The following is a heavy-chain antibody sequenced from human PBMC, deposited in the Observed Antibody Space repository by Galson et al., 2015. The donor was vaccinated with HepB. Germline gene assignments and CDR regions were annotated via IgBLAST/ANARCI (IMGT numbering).Heavy chain of an antibody. CDR1: GFSFRTYP. D-gene: IGHD6-13*01. CDR3: ARVGAGRQQRLPYFDY. Sequence: SLRLSCAASGFSFRTYPMHWVRQAPGRGLEWVAFISYDGFDKYFADSMQGRFTISRDTSKNTLYLRMTSLRPDDTAVYYCARVGAGRQQRLPYFDYWGQGTLVTVSS. CDR2: ISYDGFDK. J-gene: IGHJ4*02. V-gene: IGHV3-30*01.